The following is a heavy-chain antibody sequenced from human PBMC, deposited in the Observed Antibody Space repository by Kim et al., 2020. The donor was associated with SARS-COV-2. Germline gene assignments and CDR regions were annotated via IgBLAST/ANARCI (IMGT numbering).Heavy chain of an antibody. CDR1: GFTFGDYA. CDR3: TRVGWEVRGVMNPGYYYYGMDV. Sequence: GGSLRLSCTASGFTFGDYAMSWFRQAPGKGLEWVGFIRSKAYGGTTEYAASVKGRFTISRDDSKSIAYLQMNSLKTEDTAVYYCTRVGWEVRGVMNPGYYYYGMDVWGQGTTVTVSS. CDR2: IRSKAYGGTT. J-gene: IGHJ6*02. D-gene: IGHD3-10*01. V-gene: IGHV3-49*03.